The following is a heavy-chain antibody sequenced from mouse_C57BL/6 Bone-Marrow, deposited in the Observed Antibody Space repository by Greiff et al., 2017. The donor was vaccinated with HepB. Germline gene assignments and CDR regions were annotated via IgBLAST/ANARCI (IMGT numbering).Heavy chain of an antibody. CDR2: IWTGGGT. D-gene: IGHD1-1*01. Sequence: ESGPGLVAPSQSLSITCTVSGFSLTSSAISWVRQPPGKGLEWLGVIWTGGGTNYNSALKSRLSISKANSKSQVFLKMNSLQTDDTARYYCARDYTTVVEGYWYFDVWGTGTTVTVSS. CDR1: GFSLTSSA. V-gene: IGHV2-9-1*01. J-gene: IGHJ1*03. CDR3: ARDYTTVVEGYWYFDV.